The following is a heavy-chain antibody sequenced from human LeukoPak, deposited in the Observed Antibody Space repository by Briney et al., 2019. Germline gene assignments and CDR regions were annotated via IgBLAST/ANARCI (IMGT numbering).Heavy chain of an antibody. CDR3: ARGQGTILGVVVY. J-gene: IGHJ4*02. D-gene: IGHD3-3*01. V-gene: IGHV4-38-2*02. CDR1: GYSISSGLY. Sequence: SETLSLTCRGSGYSISSGLYWGGSRPARGKGVEGILSIYRTGSTYYNPSLKTQLTIPVDMSRNQFSLKLNSVTAADTAMYYCARGQGTILGVVVYWGQGTLVTVSS. CDR2: IYRTGST.